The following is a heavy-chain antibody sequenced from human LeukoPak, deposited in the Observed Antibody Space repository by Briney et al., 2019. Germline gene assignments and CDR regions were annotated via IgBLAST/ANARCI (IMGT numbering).Heavy chain of an antibody. J-gene: IGHJ1*01. D-gene: IGHD3-22*01. Sequence: SETLSLTCAVYGGSFSGYYWSWIRQPPGKGLEWIGEINHSESTNYNPSLKSRVTISVDTSKNQFSLKLSSVTAADTAVYYCAREVYDSSGYPPGDWGQGTLVTVSS. CDR3: AREVYDSSGYPPGD. CDR2: INHSEST. V-gene: IGHV4-34*01. CDR1: GGSFSGYY.